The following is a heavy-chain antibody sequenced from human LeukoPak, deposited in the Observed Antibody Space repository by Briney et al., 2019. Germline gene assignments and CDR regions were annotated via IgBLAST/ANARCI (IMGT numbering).Heavy chain of an antibody. V-gene: IGHV4-30-4*08. J-gene: IGHJ4*02. CDR2: IYYSGST. CDR3: ARVFSPEEDYFDY. Sequence: SETLSLTCTVSGGSISSGDYYWSWIRQPPGKGLEWIGYIYYSGSTYYNPSLKSRVTITVDTSKNQSSLKLSSVTAADTAVYYCARVFSPEEDYFDYWGQGTLVTVSS. CDR1: GGSISSGDYY. D-gene: IGHD3-3*02.